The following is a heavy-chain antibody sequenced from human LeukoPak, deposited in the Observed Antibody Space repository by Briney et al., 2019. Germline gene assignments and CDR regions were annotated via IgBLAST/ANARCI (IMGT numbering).Heavy chain of an antibody. CDR2: INSDGSWT. CDR3: VSFYETY. Sequence: GGSLRLSCAASGSYWMHWVRQAQGKGLVWVSHINSDGSWTSYADSVKGRFTISKDNAKNTVYLQMNNLRAEDTAVYYCVSFYETYWGRGTLVTVSS. J-gene: IGHJ4*02. D-gene: IGHD2/OR15-2a*01. CDR1: GSYW. V-gene: IGHV3-74*01.